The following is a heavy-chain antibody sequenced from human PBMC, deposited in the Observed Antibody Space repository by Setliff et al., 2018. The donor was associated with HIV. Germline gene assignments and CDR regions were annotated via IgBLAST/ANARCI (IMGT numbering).Heavy chain of an antibody. J-gene: IGHJ4*02. Sequence: SGPTLVNPTQTLTLTCTFSGFSLSTSGVDVGWIRQPPGKALEWLAPIYWNDDKRYSPSLRSRLTITKDTSKNQVVLTMTNMDPVDTATYYCAHSFRYDFYLDYWGQGTLVTAPQ. V-gene: IGHV2-5*01. CDR3: AHSFRYDFYLDY. D-gene: IGHD3-3*01. CDR2: IYWNDDK. CDR1: GFSLSTSGVD.